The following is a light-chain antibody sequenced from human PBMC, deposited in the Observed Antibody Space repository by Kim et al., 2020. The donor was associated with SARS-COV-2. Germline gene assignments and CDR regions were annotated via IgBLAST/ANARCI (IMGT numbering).Light chain of an antibody. CDR3: AAWDDSLKGSV. CDR1: ISNIGSNV. V-gene: IGLV1-44*01. CDR2: SND. Sequence: QSMLTQPPSASGTPGQSVTISCSGSISNIGSNVVNWYQQLPGTAPKLLMYSNDYRPSGVPDRFSGSKSGTSASLAISGLQSEDEADYYCAAWDDSLKGSVFGGGTQLTFL. J-gene: IGLJ3*02.